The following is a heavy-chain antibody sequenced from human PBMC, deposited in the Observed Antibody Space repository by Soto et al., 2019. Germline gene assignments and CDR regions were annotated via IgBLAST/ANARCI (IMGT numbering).Heavy chain of an antibody. J-gene: IGHJ4*02. CDR1: VFTFSSYW. D-gene: IGHD6-13*01. CDR3: ARAPSWYQNYFDY. Sequence: PGGSLRLSCAASVFTFSSYWMHLVRQAPGKGLVRFLRINSDGSGTSYADSVKGRFTISRDNAKNTLYLQINSLRAEDRALDYCARAPSWYQNYFDYWGQGTMVTVSS. V-gene: IGHV3-74*01. CDR2: INSDGSGT.